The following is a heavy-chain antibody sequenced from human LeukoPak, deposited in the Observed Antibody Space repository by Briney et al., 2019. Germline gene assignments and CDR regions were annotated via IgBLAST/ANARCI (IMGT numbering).Heavy chain of an antibody. CDR1: GGSTSTYY. CDR2: NSNSGSS. J-gene: IGHJ4*02. D-gene: IGHD6-19*01. CDR3: ARAGSGWSLDY. Sequence: SETLSLTCTVSGGSTSTYYWNWIRQPPGKGLEWIGYNSNSGSSNYNASLKSRVTISVDTSSNQFSLRLTSVTAADTAFYYCARAGSGWSLDYWGQGALVTVSS. V-gene: IGHV4-59*01.